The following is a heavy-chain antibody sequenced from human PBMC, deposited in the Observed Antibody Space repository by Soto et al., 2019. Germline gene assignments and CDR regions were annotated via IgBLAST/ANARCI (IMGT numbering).Heavy chain of an antibody. CDR3: ARGVAGSGFDL. J-gene: IGHJ4*02. D-gene: IGHD6-19*01. V-gene: IGHV6-1*01. Sequence: RALSPPCAISADRVSSNTAAWNWIRSSPSRVLEWLGRTYYRSNWRHDYAVSVKSRITVNPDTSKNHFSLQLNSVTPDDSAVYYCARGVAGSGFDLWGQGTLVTVS. CDR2: TYYRSNWRH. CDR1: ADRVSSNTAA.